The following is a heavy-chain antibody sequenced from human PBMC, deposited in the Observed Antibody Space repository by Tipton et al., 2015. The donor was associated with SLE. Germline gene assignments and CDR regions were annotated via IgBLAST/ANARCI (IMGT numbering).Heavy chain of an antibody. D-gene: IGHD3-10*02. J-gene: IGHJ4*02. CDR3: ARVVAYVIDW. CDR1: RFTFSNSD. CDR2: ISDTGSTG. Sequence: SLRLSCAASRFTFSNSDMNWVRQAPGKGLEWVSYISDTGSTGFYADSVKGRFTISRDNAKNSLYLQMNSLRAEDTGVYYCARVVAYVIDWWGQGTLVTVSS. V-gene: IGHV3-48*03.